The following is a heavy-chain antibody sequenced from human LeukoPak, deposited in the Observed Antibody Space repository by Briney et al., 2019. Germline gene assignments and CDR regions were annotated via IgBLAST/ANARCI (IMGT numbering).Heavy chain of an antibody. CDR3: ARDDVATVNLVGFDY. CDR2: ISAYNGNT. V-gene: IGHV1-18*01. Sequence: ASVKVSCKASGYTFTNYGISWVRQAPGQGLEWMGWISAYNGNTNYVQKLQDRVTLTTDTSTSTAYMGLRSLRSDDTAVYYCARDDVATVNLVGFDYWGQGTLVTVSS. D-gene: IGHD5-12*01. CDR1: GYTFTNYG. J-gene: IGHJ4*02.